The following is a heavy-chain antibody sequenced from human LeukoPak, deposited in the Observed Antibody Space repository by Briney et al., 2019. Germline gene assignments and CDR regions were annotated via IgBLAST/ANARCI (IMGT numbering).Heavy chain of an antibody. CDR3: AKDLSSGSRRAY. CDR1: GFTVSSNS. D-gene: IGHD6-19*01. V-gene: IGHV3-66*03. CDR2: IYSDNT. J-gene: IGHJ4*02. Sequence: GGSLRLSCTVSGFTVSSNSMSWVRQAPGKGLEWVSFIYSDNTHYSDSVKGRFTISRDNSKNTLYLQMNSLRAEDTGVYYCAKDLSSGSRRAYWGQGTLVTVSS.